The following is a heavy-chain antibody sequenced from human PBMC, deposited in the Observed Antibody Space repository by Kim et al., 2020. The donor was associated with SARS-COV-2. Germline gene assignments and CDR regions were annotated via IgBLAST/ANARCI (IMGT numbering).Heavy chain of an antibody. J-gene: IGHJ5*02. CDR3: AKRGGYGFSLGWFDP. D-gene: IGHD3-3*01. Sequence: GGSLRLSCAASGFTFSSYAMSWVRQAPGKGLEWVSTISGSGGSAYYADSVKGRFTISRDNSKNTLYLQMNSLRAEDTAVYYCAKRGGYGFSLGWFDPWGQGTLVTVSS. V-gene: IGHV3-23*01. CDR2: ISGSGGSA. CDR1: GFTFSSYA.